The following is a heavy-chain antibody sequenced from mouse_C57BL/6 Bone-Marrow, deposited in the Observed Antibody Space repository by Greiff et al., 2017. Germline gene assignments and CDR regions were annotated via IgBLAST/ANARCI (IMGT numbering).Heavy chain of an antibody. CDR2: IYPGDGDT. Sequence: QVQLQQSGAELARPGASVKLSCKASGYTFTSYGISWVKQRTGQGLEWIGEIYPGDGDTNYNGKFKGKATLTADKSSSTAYMQLSSLTSEDSAVYFCARDWDYFDYWGQGTTLTVSS. D-gene: IGHD4-1*01. J-gene: IGHJ2*01. CDR3: ARDWDYFDY. V-gene: IGHV1-81*01. CDR1: GYTFTSYG.